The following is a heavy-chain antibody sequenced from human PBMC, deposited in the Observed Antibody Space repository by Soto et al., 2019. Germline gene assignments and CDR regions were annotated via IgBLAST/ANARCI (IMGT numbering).Heavy chain of an antibody. J-gene: IGHJ6*02. V-gene: IGHV1-8*01. Sequence: GASVKVSCKASGYTFSDFDINWLRQASGQGPEWMGWMNAKSGDTFFAQRFQGKFNMTWDTSLSTAYMELSSLRSEDTAVYYCARGSDSSGYPKMSMDVWGQGTTVTVSS. D-gene: IGHD3-22*01. CDR3: ARGSDSSGYPKMSMDV. CDR2: MNAKSGDT. CDR1: GYTFSDFD.